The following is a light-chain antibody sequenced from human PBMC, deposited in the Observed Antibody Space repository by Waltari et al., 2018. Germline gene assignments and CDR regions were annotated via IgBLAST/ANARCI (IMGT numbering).Light chain of an antibody. CDR2: GAS. J-gene: IGKJ1*01. V-gene: IGKV1-39*01. Sequence: DIQMTQFPSSLSASVGDRVIITCRASQSISNYLNWYQQKLGKAPRLLIYGASTLERGVDSSVSGSQSGTDFTLTSNSLQPEDFAIYYCQQTFTPLWTFGQGTKLEIK. CDR1: QSISNY. CDR3: QQTFTPLWT.